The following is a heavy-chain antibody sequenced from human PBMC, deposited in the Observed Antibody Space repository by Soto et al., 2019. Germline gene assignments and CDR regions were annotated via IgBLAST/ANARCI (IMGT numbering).Heavy chain of an antibody. Sequence: QLQLQESGPGLVKPSQTLSLACTVSGGSFSSGGYYWSWICHLPGKGLEWIGYIYYSGSTYYNPSLKSRFPISLDTSKNQFSLMLSSVTAADTAVYYCARATSFSGHHGYWGQGTLVTVSS. D-gene: IGHD2-8*02. CDR2: IYYSGST. CDR3: ARATSFSGHHGY. J-gene: IGHJ4*02. CDR1: GGSFSSGGYY. V-gene: IGHV4-31*03.